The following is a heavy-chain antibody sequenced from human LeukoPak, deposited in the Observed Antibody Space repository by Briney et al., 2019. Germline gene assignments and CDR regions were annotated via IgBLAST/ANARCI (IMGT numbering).Heavy chain of an antibody. V-gene: IGHV3-23*01. J-gene: IGHJ4*02. CDR2: INGSGGST. D-gene: IGHD2-8*01. CDR1: GFTFSGYG. CDR3: AKGQYVSDW. Sequence: GGSLRLSCAASGFTFSGYGMTWVRQAPGKGLKWVSTINGSGGSTYYADSVKGRFTISRDNSKNTLYLQMNSLRAEDTAVYYCAKGQYVSDWWGQGTLVTVSS.